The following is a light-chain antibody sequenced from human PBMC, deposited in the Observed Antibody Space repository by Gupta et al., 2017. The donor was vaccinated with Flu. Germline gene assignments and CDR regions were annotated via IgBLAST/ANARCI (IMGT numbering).Light chain of an antibody. Sequence: ATLSLSPGEAATLACRTGQNVAESLAWYQHKPGQAPRLLISDASKRAAGIPDRFSDSGCGTDXTLTITXRVQADFAVYYCPQPTDSPQFAFGXGTKV. CDR3: PQPTDSPQFA. CDR2: DAS. V-gene: IGKV3-11*01. CDR1: QNVAES. J-gene: IGKJ3*01.